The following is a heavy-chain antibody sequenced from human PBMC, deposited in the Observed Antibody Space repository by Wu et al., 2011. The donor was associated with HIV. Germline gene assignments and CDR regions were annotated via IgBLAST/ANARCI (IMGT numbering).Heavy chain of an antibody. CDR2: IIPIFGTA. Sequence: QVPLVQSGAEVKKPGSSVKVSCKAYGGTFSSFAISWVRQAPGLGLEWMGRIIPIFGTANYAQKFQGRVTIIADESTSTAYMELSSLRSEDTAVYYCATAHCSSTTCYPDFDYWGHGTLVTVSS. CDR1: GGTFSSFA. CDR3: ATAHCSSTTCYPDFDY. D-gene: IGHD2-2*01. J-gene: IGHJ4*01. V-gene: IGHV1-69*15.